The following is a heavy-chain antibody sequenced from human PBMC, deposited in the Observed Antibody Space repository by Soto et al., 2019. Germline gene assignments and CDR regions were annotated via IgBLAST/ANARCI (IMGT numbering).Heavy chain of an antibody. V-gene: IGHV3-23*01. CDR1: GFTFSRDA. D-gene: IGHD6-13*01. CDR2: LSDSGASI. CDR3: AKVSSSWYAGFFDL. Sequence: GGSLRLSCTASGFTFSRDAMTWVRQAPGKGLEWVSGLSDSGASIYYADSVKGRFTISRDNSMNTLYLQMNTLRAEDTAVYYCAKVSSSWYAGFFDLWGQGTLVTVSS. J-gene: IGHJ4*02.